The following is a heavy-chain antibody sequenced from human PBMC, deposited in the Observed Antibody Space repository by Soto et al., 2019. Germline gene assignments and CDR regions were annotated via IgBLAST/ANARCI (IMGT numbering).Heavy chain of an antibody. D-gene: IGHD6-19*01. V-gene: IGHV3-9*01. CDR1: GFTFDDYA. Sequence: GGSLRLSCAASGFTFDDYAMHWVRQAPGKGLEWVSGISWNSGSIGYADSVKGRFTISRDNAKNSLYLQMNSLRAEDTALYYCAKGRGIAVAGTHFYAFDIWGQGTMVTVSS. J-gene: IGHJ3*02. CDR2: ISWNSGSI. CDR3: AKGRGIAVAGTHFYAFDI.